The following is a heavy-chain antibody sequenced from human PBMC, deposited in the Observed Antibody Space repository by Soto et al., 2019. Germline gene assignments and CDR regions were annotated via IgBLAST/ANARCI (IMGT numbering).Heavy chain of an antibody. V-gene: IGHV1-69*04. CDR1: GGTFTSYS. Sequence: QVQLMQSGAEVKKPGSSVKVSCKASGGTFTSYSITWVRQAPGQGLEWMGRIIPVLGIVNYAQKFQGRVTITADKSTTTAYMELSSLRSEDTAVYYCARDGLGTTRRYFDSWGQGTLVTVSS. CDR2: IIPVLGIV. D-gene: IGHD1-1*01. J-gene: IGHJ4*02. CDR3: ARDGLGTTRRYFDS.